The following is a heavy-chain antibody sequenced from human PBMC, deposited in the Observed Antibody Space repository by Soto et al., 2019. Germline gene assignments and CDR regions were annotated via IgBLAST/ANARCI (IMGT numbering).Heavy chain of an antibody. Sequence: QVQLVESGGGVVQPGRSLRLSCAASGFTFSSYGMHWVRQAPGKGLEWVAVISYDGSNKYYADSVKGRFTISRDNSKNPLYLQMSRLRAEDTAVYYCASIYGVDVWGQGTTFTVSS. CDR2: ISYDGSNK. CDR1: GFTFSSYG. CDR3: ASIYGVDV. V-gene: IGHV3-30*03. J-gene: IGHJ6*02.